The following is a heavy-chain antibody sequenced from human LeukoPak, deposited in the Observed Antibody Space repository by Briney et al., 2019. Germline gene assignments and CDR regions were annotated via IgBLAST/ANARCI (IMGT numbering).Heavy chain of an antibody. CDR2: IHTSGST. J-gene: IGHJ6*03. V-gene: IGHV4-4*07. CDR3: AGDQYYYGSGSLYMDV. CDR1: GVSISSYY. Sequence: SETLSLTCTVSGVSISSYYWSWIRQPAGKGLEWIGRIHTSGSTKYNPSLKSRVTMSVDTSKNQFSLKLSSVTAADTAVHYCAGDQYYYGSGSLYMDVWGKGTTVTISS. D-gene: IGHD3-10*01.